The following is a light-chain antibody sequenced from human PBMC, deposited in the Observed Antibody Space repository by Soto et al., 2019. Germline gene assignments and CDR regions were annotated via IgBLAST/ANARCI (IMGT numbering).Light chain of an antibody. V-gene: IGKV1-5*03. CDR3: QQYNSYQYT. CDR2: KAS. J-gene: IGKJ2*01. Sequence: DIQMTQSPSSLSASVGDRVTITCRASQSISRHLNWYQQKPGKAPKLLIYKASSLESGVPSRFSGSGSGTEFTLTISSLQPDDFATYYCQQYNSYQYTFGQGTKVDIK. CDR1: QSISRH.